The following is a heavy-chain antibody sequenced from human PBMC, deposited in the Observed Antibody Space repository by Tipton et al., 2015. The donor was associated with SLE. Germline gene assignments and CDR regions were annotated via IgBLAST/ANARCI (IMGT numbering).Heavy chain of an antibody. Sequence: TLSLTCTVSGASVSSNRYYWAWIRQPPGKGLEYIGSVYYSGTTNYNPSLKSRVTMSVDTSKNQFSLKLSSVTAADTAVYYCARRGRAARGFDYWGQGTLVTVSS. V-gene: IGHV4-39*07. D-gene: IGHD6-6*01. J-gene: IGHJ4*02. CDR3: ARRGRAARGFDY. CDR1: GASVSSNRYY. CDR2: VYYSGTT.